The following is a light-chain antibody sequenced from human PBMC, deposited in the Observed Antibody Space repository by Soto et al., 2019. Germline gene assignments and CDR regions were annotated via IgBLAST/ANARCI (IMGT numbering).Light chain of an antibody. Sequence: EIVMTQSPATLSVSPGERATLPCRASQSVSSKLAWHQQKPGQAPRLLIYRASTRAADIPARFSGSGSGTEFTLTISSLQSEDFAVYYCQQYNNRPPATFGQGTKV. J-gene: IGKJ1*01. V-gene: IGKV3-15*01. CDR1: QSVSSK. CDR3: QQYNNRPPAT. CDR2: RAS.